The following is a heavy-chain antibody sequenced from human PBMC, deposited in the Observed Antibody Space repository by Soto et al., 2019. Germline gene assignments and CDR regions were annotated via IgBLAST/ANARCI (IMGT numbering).Heavy chain of an antibody. D-gene: IGHD2-15*01. CDR3: ARDRADYCSGGSCYSRHNWFDP. V-gene: IGHV3-48*01. CDR2: ISSSSSTI. J-gene: IGHJ5*02. CDR1: GFTFSSYS. Sequence: GGSLRLSCAASGFTFSSYSMNWVRQAPGKGLEWVSYISSSSSTIYYADSVKGRFTISRDNAKNSLYLQMNSLRAEDTAVYYCARDRADYCSGGSCYSRHNWFDPWGQGTLVTVSS.